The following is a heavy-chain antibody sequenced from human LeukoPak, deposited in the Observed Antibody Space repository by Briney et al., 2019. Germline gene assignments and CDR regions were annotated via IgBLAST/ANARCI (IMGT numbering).Heavy chain of an antibody. CDR2: IKSETDGATT. D-gene: IGHD3-10*01. J-gene: IGHJ4*02. CDR1: GFSFSYSW. V-gene: IGHV3-15*01. Sequence: GGSLRLSCAASGFSFSYSWMSWVRQAPGKGLEWLGHIKSETDGATTDYAAPVKGRVSISRDDSKKMLYLEMNSLKTEDTAVYYCTTDLNQRLKWFGNPPDHWGQGTLVTVSS. CDR3: TTDLNQRLKWFGNPPDH.